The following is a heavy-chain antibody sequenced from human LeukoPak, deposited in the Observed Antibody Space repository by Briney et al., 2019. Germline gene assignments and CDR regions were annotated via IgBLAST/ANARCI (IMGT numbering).Heavy chain of an antibody. CDR2: IYHSGST. Sequence: SETLSLTCTVSGYSISSGYHWGWIRQPPGKGLEWIGRIYHSGSTDYNPSLKSRLTISVDTSKNQFSLSLRSVTAADTAVYYCARDPGAYYDSSGYLNWFDPWGQGTLVTVSS. V-gene: IGHV4-38-2*02. CDR1: GYSISSGYH. D-gene: IGHD3-22*01. CDR3: ARDPGAYYDSSGYLNWFDP. J-gene: IGHJ5*02.